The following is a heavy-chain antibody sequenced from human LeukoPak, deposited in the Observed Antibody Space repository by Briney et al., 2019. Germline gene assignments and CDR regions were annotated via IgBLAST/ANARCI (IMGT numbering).Heavy chain of an antibody. D-gene: IGHD5-12*01. CDR3: AKDGAWLRFDD. CDR1: GFTFSSYG. J-gene: IGHJ4*02. Sequence: GGSLRLSCAASGFTFSSYGMHWVRQAPGKGLEWVTFIRYDGSNKFYADSVKGRFTISRDDSKNTLYLQMKNLRAEDTAVYYCAKDGAWLRFDDWGQGILVTVSS. CDR2: IRYDGSNK. V-gene: IGHV3-30*02.